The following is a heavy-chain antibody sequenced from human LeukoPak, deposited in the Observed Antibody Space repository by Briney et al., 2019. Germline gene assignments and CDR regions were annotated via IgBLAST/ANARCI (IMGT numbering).Heavy chain of an antibody. Sequence: PSETLSLTCTVSGGSISSYYWSWIRQPPGKGLEWIGYIYYSGSTNYNPSLKSRVTISVDTSKNQFSLKLSSVTAADTAVYYCARGPYCGGDCYYYNYYYGMDVWGQGTTVTVSS. D-gene: IGHD2-21*02. V-gene: IGHV4-59*01. CDR3: ARGPYCGGDCYYYNYYYGMDV. CDR1: GGSISSYY. J-gene: IGHJ6*02. CDR2: IYYSGST.